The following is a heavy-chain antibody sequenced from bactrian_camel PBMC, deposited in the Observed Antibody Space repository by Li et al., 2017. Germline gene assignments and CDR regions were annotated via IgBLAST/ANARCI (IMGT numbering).Heavy chain of an antibody. Sequence: VQLVESGGGSVQAGGSLNLSCAVVRSWSTNSKYCMAWFRQAPGKGREGVAGIDDDGTASYGNFVKGRFTISQDSAKNTVYLQMNSLKSDDTGMYYCAAGGGSAWYQVARRLSMRASDFGYWGQGTQVT. CDR2: IDDDGTA. J-gene: IGHJ6*01. D-gene: IGHD6*01. V-gene: IGHV3S10*01. CDR1: WSTNSKYC. CDR3: AAGGGSAWYQVARRLSMRASDFGY.